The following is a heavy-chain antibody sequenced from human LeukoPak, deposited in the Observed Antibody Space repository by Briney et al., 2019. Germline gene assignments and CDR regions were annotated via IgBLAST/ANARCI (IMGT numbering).Heavy chain of an antibody. CDR1: GYTFSSYG. CDR3: ARAPPEVIVVVYAFDI. CDR2: ISAYNGNT. Sequence: ASVKVSCKASGYTFSSYGISWVRQAPGQGLEWMGWISAYNGNTNYAQKLQGRVTMTTDTSTSTAYMGLRSLRSDDTAVYYCARAPPEVIVVVYAFDIWGQGTMVTVSS. V-gene: IGHV1-18*01. D-gene: IGHD3-22*01. J-gene: IGHJ3*02.